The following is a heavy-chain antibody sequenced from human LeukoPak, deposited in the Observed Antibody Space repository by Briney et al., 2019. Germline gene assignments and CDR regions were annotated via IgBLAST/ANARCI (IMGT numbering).Heavy chain of an antibody. CDR2: INHSGST. D-gene: IGHD4-17*01. V-gene: IGHV4-34*01. J-gene: IGHJ4*02. CDR1: GXSFSGYY. CDR3: ARGSTVTRYFDY. Sequence: PSETLSLTCAVYGXSFSGYYWSWIRQPPGKGLEWIGEINHSGSTNYNPSLKSRVTISVDTSKNQFSLKLSSVTAADTAVYYCARGSTVTRYFDYWGQGTLVTVSS.